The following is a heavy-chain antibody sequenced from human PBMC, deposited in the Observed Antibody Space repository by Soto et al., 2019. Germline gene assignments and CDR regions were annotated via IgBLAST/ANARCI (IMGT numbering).Heavy chain of an antibody. CDR1: GGSINNYY. CDR3: ARHYGSGRPYFDY. D-gene: IGHD3-10*01. J-gene: IGHJ4*02. CDR2: IYYTGST. Sequence: SETLSLTCTVSGGSINNYYWSWIRQPPGKGLEWIGYIYYTGSTNYNPSLKSRVTISLDTSKNQFSLKLSSVTAADTAVYYCARHYGSGRPYFDYWGQGALVTVSS. V-gene: IGHV4-59*01.